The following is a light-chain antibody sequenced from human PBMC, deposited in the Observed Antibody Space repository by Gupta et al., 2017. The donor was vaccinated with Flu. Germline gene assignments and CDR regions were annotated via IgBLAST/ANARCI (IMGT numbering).Light chain of an antibody. Sequence: QSALTQPRSVSGYHGQSATTSCTGTSSDVGSYNYVSCYQQHQGKAPKLMIFDVSKRPSGVPDHFSGSKSCNTASLTISWLQAEDEADYYCCSYAGSYTHSLVFGGGTKLTVL. V-gene: IGLV2-11*01. CDR3: CSYAGSYTHSLV. CDR2: DVS. CDR1: SSDVGSYNY. J-gene: IGLJ3*02.